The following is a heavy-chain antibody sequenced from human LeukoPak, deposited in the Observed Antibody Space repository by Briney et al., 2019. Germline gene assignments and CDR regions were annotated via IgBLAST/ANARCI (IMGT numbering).Heavy chain of an antibody. D-gene: IGHD3-10*01. CDR1: GASISSYY. CDR2: INYSGST. CDR3: ATQYDSGTLAYGY. Sequence: PSETLSLTCTVSGASISSYYWTWIRQAPGKGLEWIGYINYSGSTHYNPSLRSRVTMSIDTSKNQFSLQLTSVTAADTAVYYCATQYDSGTLAYGYWGQGTLVTVSS. J-gene: IGHJ4*02. V-gene: IGHV4-59*08.